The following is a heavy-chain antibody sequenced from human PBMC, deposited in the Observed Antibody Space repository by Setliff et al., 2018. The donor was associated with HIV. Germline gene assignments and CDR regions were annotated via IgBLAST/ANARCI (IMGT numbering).Heavy chain of an antibody. V-gene: IGHV1-69*06. D-gene: IGHD3-9*01. CDR3: ARSFDILTGDLDY. J-gene: IGHJ4*02. CDR2: IIPIFGSP. Sequence: ASVKVSCKASGDTFSSYAISWVRQAPGQGLEWMGRIIPIFGSPNYAQKFQGRVTITADKSTSTAYMELSSLKSEDTAVYYCARSFDILTGDLDYWGQGTLVTVSS. CDR1: GDTFSSYA.